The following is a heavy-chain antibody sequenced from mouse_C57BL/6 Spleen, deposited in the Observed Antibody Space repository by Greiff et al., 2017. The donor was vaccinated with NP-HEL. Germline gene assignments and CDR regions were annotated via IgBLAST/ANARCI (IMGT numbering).Heavy chain of an antibody. J-gene: IGHJ2*01. D-gene: IGHD1-1*01. CDR2: IHPNSGST. CDR3: ARGIYYYGSSPFDY. CDR1: GYTFTSYW. Sequence: VQLQQPGAELVKPGASVKLSCKASGYTFTSYWMHWVKQRPGQGLEWIGMIHPNSGSTNYNEKFKGKATFTADTSSNTAYMQLSSLTTEDSAIYYCARGIYYYGSSPFDYWGQGTTLTVSS. V-gene: IGHV1-64*01.